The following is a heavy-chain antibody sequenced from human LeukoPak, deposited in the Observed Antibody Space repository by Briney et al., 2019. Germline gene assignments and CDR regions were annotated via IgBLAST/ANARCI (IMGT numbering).Heavy chain of an antibody. CDR3: ARDRSGYFDY. V-gene: IGHV3-66*01. Sequence: GGSLRLSCAASGFTVNSNYMSWVRQAPGKGLEWVSVLYSGGSTDNADSVKGRFTIPRDNSKNTLYLQMNSLRAEDTAVYYCARDRSGYFDYWGQGTLVTVSS. CDR1: GFTVNSNY. D-gene: IGHD3-3*01. CDR2: LYSGGST. J-gene: IGHJ4*02.